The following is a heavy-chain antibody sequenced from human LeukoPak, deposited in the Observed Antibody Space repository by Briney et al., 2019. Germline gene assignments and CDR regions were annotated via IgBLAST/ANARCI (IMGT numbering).Heavy chain of an antibody. CDR1: GYTFTGYY. Sequence: ASVTVSCKASGYTFTGYYMHWVRQAPGQGLEWMGWINPNSGGTNYAQKFQGRVTMTRDTSISTAYMELSRLRSDDTAVYYCARDARRFLEWLLYSHLPDYWGQGTLVTVSS. D-gene: IGHD3-3*01. J-gene: IGHJ4*02. CDR2: INPNSGGT. V-gene: IGHV1-2*02. CDR3: ARDARRFLEWLLYSHLPDY.